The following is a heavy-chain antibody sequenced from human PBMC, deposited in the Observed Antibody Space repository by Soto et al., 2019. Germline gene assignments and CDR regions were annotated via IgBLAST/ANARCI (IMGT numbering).Heavy chain of an antibody. D-gene: IGHD3-16*02. CDR1: GFTFSSYW. Sequence: GGSLRLSCAASGFTFSSYWMSWVRQAPGKGLEWVANIKQDGSEKYYVDSVKGRFTISRDNAKNSLYLQMNSLRAEDTAVYYCARGMITFGGVIVMDYYGMDVWGQGTTVTVS. J-gene: IGHJ6*02. V-gene: IGHV3-7*03. CDR2: IKQDGSEK. CDR3: ARGMITFGGVIVMDYYGMDV.